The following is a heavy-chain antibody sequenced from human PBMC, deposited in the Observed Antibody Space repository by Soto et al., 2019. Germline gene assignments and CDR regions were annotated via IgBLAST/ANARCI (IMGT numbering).Heavy chain of an antibody. Sequence: SETLSLTCAVYGGSLSGYFWSWIRQPPGKGLEWIGEINHSGDTTYNPSLTGRITMSVDTSKNHFSLNLDSVTAADTAVYYCARGQRYFGYWGQGTLVTVSS. CDR1: GGSLSGYF. D-gene: IGHD3-9*01. CDR2: INHSGDT. V-gene: IGHV4-34*01. J-gene: IGHJ4*02. CDR3: ARGQRYFGY.